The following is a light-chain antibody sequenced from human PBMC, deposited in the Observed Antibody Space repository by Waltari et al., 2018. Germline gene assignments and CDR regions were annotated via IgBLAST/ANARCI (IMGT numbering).Light chain of an antibody. J-gene: IGLJ1*01. Sequence: ITCDGNKIGSKNVHWYQQKPGQAPVLVVYDDGDRPSGIPERFSGSNSGNTATLTISRVDAGDEADYYCQVWDSGSDHYVFGTVTKVTVL. V-gene: IGLV3-21*02. CDR1: KIGSKN. CDR2: DDG. CDR3: QVWDSGSDHYV.